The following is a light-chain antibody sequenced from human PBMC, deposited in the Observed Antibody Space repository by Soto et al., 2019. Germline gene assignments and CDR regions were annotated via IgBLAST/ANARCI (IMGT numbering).Light chain of an antibody. J-gene: IGKJ3*01. CDR2: AAS. Sequence: DIQLTQSPSFLSASVGDRVTITCRASQGISRYLAWYQQKPGKAPKLLIYAASTLQSGVPSRFSGSGSGTEFTLTISSLKPEDFATYYCQQLNSYPRGFTFGPGTKVDIK. CDR1: QGISRY. CDR3: QQLNSYPRGFT. V-gene: IGKV1-9*01.